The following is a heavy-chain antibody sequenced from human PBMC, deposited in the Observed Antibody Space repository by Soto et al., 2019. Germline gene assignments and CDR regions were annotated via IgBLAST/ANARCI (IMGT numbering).Heavy chain of an antibody. CDR2: IYYSGRT. D-gene: IGHD6-13*01. CDR1: GGSISSGGYY. Sequence: QVQLQESGPGLVKPSQTLSLTCTVSGGSISSGGYYWSWIRQHPGQGLEWIGYIYYSGRTYYNPSLKSRVTISVDTSKNQFALKLSSVTAADTAVYYCARRHRAAGTGWFDPWGQGTLVTVSS. J-gene: IGHJ5*02. CDR3: ARRHRAAGTGWFDP. V-gene: IGHV4-31*03.